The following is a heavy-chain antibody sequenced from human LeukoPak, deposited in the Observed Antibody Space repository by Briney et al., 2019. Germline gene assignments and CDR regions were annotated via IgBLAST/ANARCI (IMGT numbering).Heavy chain of an antibody. Sequence: PSETLSLTCAVYGGSFSGYYWSWVRQAPGKGLEWVSGINWNGGSTGYADSVKGRFTISRDNVKNSLYLEMTSLRAEDTALYYCARDFKEIGLNYYYNYMDVWGKGTMVTVSS. CDR1: GGSFSGYY. J-gene: IGHJ6*03. CDR2: INWNGGST. V-gene: IGHV3-20*04. CDR3: ARDFKEIGLNYYYNYMDV. D-gene: IGHD3-22*01.